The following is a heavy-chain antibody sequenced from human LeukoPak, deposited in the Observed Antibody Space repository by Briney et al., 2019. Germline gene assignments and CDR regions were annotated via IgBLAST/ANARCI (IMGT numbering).Heavy chain of an antibody. D-gene: IGHD6-19*01. Sequence: GGSLRLSCAASGFIFSSHWMGWVRQAPGKGLEWVANIKEDGSDKYYVDSVKGRFTISRDNTKNSLYLQMNSLRVEDTAVYYCARPEGNGWFPYWGQGTLVTVSS. J-gene: IGHJ4*02. V-gene: IGHV3-7*03. CDR3: ARPEGNGWFPY. CDR1: GFIFSSHW. CDR2: IKEDGSDK.